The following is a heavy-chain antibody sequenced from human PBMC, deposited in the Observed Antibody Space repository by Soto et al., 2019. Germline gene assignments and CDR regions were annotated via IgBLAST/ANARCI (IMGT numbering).Heavy chain of an antibody. D-gene: IGHD5-18*01. J-gene: IGHJ5*02. CDR2: IIDSGGST. CDR1: GFTFSSCA. V-gene: IGHV3-23*01. CDR3: AKDPASDTSMLTNLFDP. Sequence: GGSLRLSCAASGFTFSSCAMGWVRQAPGKGLEWVSDIIDSGGSTYYADSVKGRFTISRDNSKSTLYLQMNSLRAEDTAVYYCAKDPASDTSMLTNLFDPWGQGTLVTVSS.